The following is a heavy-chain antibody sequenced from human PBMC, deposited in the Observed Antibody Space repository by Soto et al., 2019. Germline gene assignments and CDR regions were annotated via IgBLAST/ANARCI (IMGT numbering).Heavy chain of an antibody. D-gene: IGHD3-22*01. V-gene: IGHV4-31*03. J-gene: IGHJ4*02. CDR2: IYYSGGT. CDR1: GGSISSGGYY. Sequence: SETLSLTCTVSGGSISSGGYYWSWIRQHPGKGLEWIGYIYYSGGTYYNPSLKSRVTISVDTSKNQFSLKLSSVTAADTAVYYCVRMDDSSGYYYDYWGPGTLVTVAS. CDR3: VRMDDSSGYYYDY.